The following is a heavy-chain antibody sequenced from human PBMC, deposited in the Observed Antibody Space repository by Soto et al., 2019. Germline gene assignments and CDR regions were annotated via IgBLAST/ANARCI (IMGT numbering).Heavy chain of an antibody. J-gene: IGHJ5*02. CDR1: GYTFTSYD. CDR2: IIPILGIA. D-gene: IGHD3-22*01. Sequence: ASVEVSCKASGYTFTSYDINWMRQAPGQGLEWMGRIIPILGIANYAQKFQGRVTITADKSTSTAYMELSSLRSEDTAVYDCARDPSYASSGYYLNVFDPWGQGTLV. CDR3: ARDPSYASSGYYLNVFDP. V-gene: IGHV1-69*04.